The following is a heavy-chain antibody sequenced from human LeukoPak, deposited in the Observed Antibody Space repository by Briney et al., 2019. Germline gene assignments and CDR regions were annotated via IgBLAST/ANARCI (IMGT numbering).Heavy chain of an antibody. J-gene: IGHJ4*02. CDR1: GYTFTSYG. CDR3: TRLYDSSAEPGLY. D-gene: IGHD3-22*01. V-gene: IGHV1-46*03. CDR2: INPSGGAT. Sequence: GASVKVSCKASGYTFTSYGISWVRQAPGQGLEWMGRINPSGGATTYAQKFQGRVTMTRDTSTTTVYMELSSLRSEDTAVYYCTRLYDSSAEPGLYWGQGTLVTVSS.